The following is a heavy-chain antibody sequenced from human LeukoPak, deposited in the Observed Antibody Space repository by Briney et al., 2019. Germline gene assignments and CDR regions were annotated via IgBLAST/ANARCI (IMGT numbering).Heavy chain of an antibody. CDR2: INPSGGST. J-gene: IGHJ3*02. Sequence: ASVKVSCKASGYTFTSYYMHWVRQAPGQGLEWMGIINPSGGSTSYAQKFQGRVTMTRDTSTSTVYMELSSLRSEDTAVYYCATPGIAVDGTVAFDIWGQGTMVTVSS. CDR1: GYTFTSYY. CDR3: ATPGIAVDGTVAFDI. V-gene: IGHV1-46*01. D-gene: IGHD6-19*01.